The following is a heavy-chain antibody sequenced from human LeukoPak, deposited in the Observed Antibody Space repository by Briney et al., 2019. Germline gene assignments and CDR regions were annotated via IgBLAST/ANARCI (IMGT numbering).Heavy chain of an antibody. Sequence: ASVKVSCKASGYTFTGYYMHWVRQATGQGLEWMGWMNPSNGNTGYAQKFQGRLTMTRNTSISTAYMELNSLRSEDTAMYYCARGTSEMETISYWGQGTLVTVFS. CDR2: MNPSNGNT. V-gene: IGHV1-8*02. CDR3: ARGTSEMETISY. D-gene: IGHD5-24*01. CDR1: GYTFTGYY. J-gene: IGHJ4*02.